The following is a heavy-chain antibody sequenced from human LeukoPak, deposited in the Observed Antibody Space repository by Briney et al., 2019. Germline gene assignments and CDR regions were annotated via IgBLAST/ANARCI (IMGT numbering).Heavy chain of an antibody. CDR3: ARGRTTVVTPGWFDP. CDR1: GFTFDDYG. J-gene: IGHJ5*02. D-gene: IGHD4-23*01. CDR2: INWNGGST. V-gene: IGHV3-20*04. Sequence: GGSLRLSCAASGFTFDDYGMSWVRQAPGKGLEWVSGINWNGGSTGYADSVKGRFTISRDNAKNSLYLQMNSLRAEDTALYYCARGRTTVVTPGWFDPWGQGTLVTVS.